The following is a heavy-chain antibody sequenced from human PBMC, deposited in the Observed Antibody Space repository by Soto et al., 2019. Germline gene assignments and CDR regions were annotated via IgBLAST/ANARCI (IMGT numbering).Heavy chain of an antibody. CDR1: GYTFTSFG. CDR2: ISAYNGNT. D-gene: IGHD2-2*01. CDR3: ARDLINSSTGFAAKKDAFDI. V-gene: IGHV1-18*01. J-gene: IGHJ3*02. Sequence: QVQLVQSGAELKKPGASVKVSCTASGYTFTSFGISWGRQAPGQGLEWMGWISAYNGNTNYAQKLQGRVPMTTDTSTSTAYMEMRSLRSDDTAVYSCARDLINSSTGFAAKKDAFDIWGQGTMVTVSS.